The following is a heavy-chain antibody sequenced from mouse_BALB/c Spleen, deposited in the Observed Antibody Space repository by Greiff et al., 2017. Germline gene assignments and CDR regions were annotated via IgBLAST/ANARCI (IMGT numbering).Heavy chain of an antibody. V-gene: IGHV2-6-4*01. Sequence: VQLKESGPGLVAPSQSLSITCPVSGFSLSRYSVHWVRQPPGKGLEWLGMIWGGGSTDYNSALKSRLSISKDNSKSQVFLQMTSLQTDNTAMYYCARNEYNYAMDYRGEGKSVTVSS. D-gene: IGHD5-1*01. CDR2: IWGGGST. CDR3: ARNEYNYAMDY. J-gene: IGHJ4*01. CDR1: GFSLSRYS.